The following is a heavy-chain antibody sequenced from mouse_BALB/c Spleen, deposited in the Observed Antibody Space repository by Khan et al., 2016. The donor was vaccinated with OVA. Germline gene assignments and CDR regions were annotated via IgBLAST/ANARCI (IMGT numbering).Heavy chain of an antibody. V-gene: IGHV3-5*02. J-gene: IGHJ2*01. D-gene: IGHD1-1*02. CDR3: ARDRGGFASYYFDY. CDR1: GISITTGNYR. CDR2: IFYSGTI. Sequence: EVQLQESGPGLVKPSQTVSLTCTVTGISITTGNYRWSWIRQFPGNKLEWIGYIFYSGTITYNPSLTSRTTITRDTSKNLFFLEMNSLTTEDTSTYYCARDRGGFASYYFDYWGQGTTLTVSS.